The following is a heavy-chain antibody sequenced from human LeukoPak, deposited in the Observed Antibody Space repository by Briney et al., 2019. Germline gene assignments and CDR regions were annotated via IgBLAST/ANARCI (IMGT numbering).Heavy chain of an antibody. CDR3: AKVRAADGSGSYTA. CDR1: GFTVSSNY. CDR2: IYSGGST. J-gene: IGHJ5*02. Sequence: GGSLRLSCAASGFTVSSNYMSWVRQAPGRGLKGFSVIYSGGSTYYADSVKGRFTISRDNSKNTLYLQMNSLRAEDTAVYYCAKVRAADGSGSYTAWGQGTLVTVSS. D-gene: IGHD3-10*01. V-gene: IGHV3-53*01.